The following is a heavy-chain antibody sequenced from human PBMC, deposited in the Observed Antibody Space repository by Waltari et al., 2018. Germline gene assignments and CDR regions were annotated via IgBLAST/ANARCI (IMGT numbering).Heavy chain of an antibody. CDR1: GYSFTSYV. CDR2: IYPGHSCT. CDR3: ARWRRGFGESPRGFDY. Sequence: EVQLVQSGAEVKKPGESLKISCKGSGYSFTSYVIGWVRQMPGKGLAWRGVIYPGHSCTSHSPSFRGQVTLPADKSISTAYLQGSSLKASDTGMYYCARWRRGFGESPRGFDYWGQGPLVTVSS. D-gene: IGHD3-10*01. V-gene: IGHV5-51*01. J-gene: IGHJ4*02.